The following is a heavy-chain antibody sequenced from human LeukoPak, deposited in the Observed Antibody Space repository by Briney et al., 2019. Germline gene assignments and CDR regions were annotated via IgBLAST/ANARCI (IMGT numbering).Heavy chain of an antibody. CDR1: ELSFSTNW. Sequence: GGSLRLSCAASELSFSTNWMHWGRKTPGKGLEWVAELNEDGSVKYYVDSVKGRFTISRDNAKSLLFLQMYNLRTEDTGVYFCANVPRSTVSYWGRGTLVTVSS. CDR3: ANVPRSTVSY. V-gene: IGHV3-7*01. J-gene: IGHJ4*02. D-gene: IGHD2-2*01. CDR2: LNEDGSVK.